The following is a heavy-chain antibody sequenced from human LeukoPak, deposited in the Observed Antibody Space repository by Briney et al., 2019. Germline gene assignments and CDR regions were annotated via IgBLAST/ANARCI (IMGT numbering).Heavy chain of an antibody. J-gene: IGHJ5*02. CDR2: IYPGDSDT. CDR1: GYSITSYW. CDR3: ARHAHSYYYDSSGYDPFDP. V-gene: IGHV5-51*01. Sequence: GESLKISCKGSGYSITSYWIGWVRQMPGKGLEWMGIIYPGDSDTRYSPSFQGQVTISADKSISTAYLQWSSLKASDTAMYYCARHAHSYYYDSSGYDPFDPWGQGTLVTVSS. D-gene: IGHD3-22*01.